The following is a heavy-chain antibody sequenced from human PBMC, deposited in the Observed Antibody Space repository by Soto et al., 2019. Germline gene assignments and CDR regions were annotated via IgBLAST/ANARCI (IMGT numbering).Heavy chain of an antibody. CDR1: GFTISDYW. J-gene: IGHJ4*02. CDR2: MKPDGSEK. D-gene: IGHD6-6*01. Sequence: GGSLRLSCTASGFTISDYWMNWVRQAPGKGLEWVANMKPDGSEKYYVDSVKGRFTISRDNAKNSPSLQMNSLRVEDTAVYYCARGLSSSSSYWGQGTLVTVSS. CDR3: ARGLSSSSSY. V-gene: IGHV3-7*05.